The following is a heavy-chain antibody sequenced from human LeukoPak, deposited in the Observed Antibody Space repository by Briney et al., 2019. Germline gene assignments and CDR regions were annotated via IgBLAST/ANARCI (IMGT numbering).Heavy chain of an antibody. CDR2: IYPTGST. CDR1: GGSINSATYY. J-gene: IGHJ6*03. D-gene: IGHD3-22*01. Sequence: SETLSLTCTVSGGSINSATYYWGWIRQPAGKGLEWIGRIYPTGSTNYYNPSLKSRVTISVDTSKNQFSLKLSSVTAADTAVYYCARLYYDSSGRHRGYYFYYMDVWGKGTTVTISS. CDR3: ARLYYDSSGRHRGYYFYYMDV. V-gene: IGHV4-61*02.